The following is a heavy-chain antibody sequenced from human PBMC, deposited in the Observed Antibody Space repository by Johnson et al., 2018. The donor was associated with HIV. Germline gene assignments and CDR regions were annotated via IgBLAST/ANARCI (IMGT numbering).Heavy chain of an antibody. CDR3: ARDRGGAARDAFDI. D-gene: IGHD1-26*01. J-gene: IGHJ3*02. V-gene: IGHV3-9*01. CDR2: ISWNSGSI. CDR1: GFTFDDYA. Sequence: VQLVESGGGLVQPGRSLRLSCAASGFTFDDYAMHWVRQAPGKGLEWVSGISWNSGSIGYADSVKGRFTISRDNAKNSLYLQMNSLRAEDTALYYRARDRGGAARDAFDIWGQGTMVTVSS.